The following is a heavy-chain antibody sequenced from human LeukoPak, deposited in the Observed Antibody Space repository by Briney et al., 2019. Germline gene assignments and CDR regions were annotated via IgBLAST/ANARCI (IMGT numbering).Heavy chain of an antibody. D-gene: IGHD5-18*01. J-gene: IGHJ4*02. CDR2: INYCGRT. Sequence: PSETLSLTCAVYGGFFSGYYWRWIRQPPGKGLEWIGEINYCGRTIYNPSLKSRATISVDTSKNQYSLKRSSVTAADTAVYYWARIRGGSPQDKAFLDYCGQGTLGTVSS. CDR1: GGFFSGYY. V-gene: IGHV4-34*01. CDR3: ARIRGGSPQDKAFLDY.